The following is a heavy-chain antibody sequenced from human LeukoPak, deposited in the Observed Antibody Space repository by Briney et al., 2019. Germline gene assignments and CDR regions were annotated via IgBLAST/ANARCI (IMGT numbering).Heavy chain of an antibody. Sequence: KTSETLSLTCTVSGGSMSSYYWSWIRQPPGKGLEWLGYIYYTGSTNYNPSLKSRITISVDTSKNQFSLKLNSVTAADTALYYCARLTDRYCSGGSCSSGAFDFWGQGTMVTVSS. J-gene: IGHJ3*01. V-gene: IGHV4-59*08. CDR1: GGSMSSYY. D-gene: IGHD2-15*01. CDR3: ARLTDRYCSGGSCSSGAFDF. CDR2: IYYTGST.